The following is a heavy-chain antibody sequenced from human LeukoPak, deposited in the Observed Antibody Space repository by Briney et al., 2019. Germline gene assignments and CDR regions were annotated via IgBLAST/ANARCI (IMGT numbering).Heavy chain of an antibody. V-gene: IGHV4-59*01. D-gene: IGHD3-10*01. CDR2: IYYSGST. CDR3: ARGRYYYGSGSYLDY. CDR1: GGSISSYY. J-gene: IGHJ4*02. Sequence: SETLSLTCTVSGGSISSYYWSWIRQPPGKGLEWIGYIYYSGSTNYNPSLKSRVTISVDTSKNQFSLKPSSVTAADTAVYYCARGRYYYGSGSYLDYWGQGTLVTVSS.